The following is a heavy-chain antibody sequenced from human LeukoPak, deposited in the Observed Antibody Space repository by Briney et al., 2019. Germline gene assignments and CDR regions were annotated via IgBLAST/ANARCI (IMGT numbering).Heavy chain of an antibody. CDR1: GFTFSSYG. D-gene: IGHD6-19*01. Sequence: PGGSLRLSCAASGFTFSSYGMHWVRQAPGKGLEWVADISYDGSTQYYADPVKGRFTISRDNSKNTLSLQMNSLRAEDTAVYYCAKEYSSGLSDYWGQGTLVTVSS. V-gene: IGHV3-30*18. CDR2: ISYDGSTQ. CDR3: AKEYSSGLSDY. J-gene: IGHJ4*02.